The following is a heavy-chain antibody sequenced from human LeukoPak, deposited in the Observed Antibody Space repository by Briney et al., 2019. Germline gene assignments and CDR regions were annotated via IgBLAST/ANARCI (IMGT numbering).Heavy chain of an antibody. J-gene: IGHJ4*02. CDR1: GFTSSSFG. Sequence: GRSLRLSCAASGFTSSSFGMHWVRQAPGKGLEWVALIWYDGSNKYYADSVRGRFTISRDNSKNTMYLQMNSLRAEDTAVYYCARGQGVGTAMVIDYWGQGTLVTVSS. V-gene: IGHV3-33*01. CDR2: IWYDGSNK. CDR3: ARGQGVGTAMVIDY. D-gene: IGHD5-18*01.